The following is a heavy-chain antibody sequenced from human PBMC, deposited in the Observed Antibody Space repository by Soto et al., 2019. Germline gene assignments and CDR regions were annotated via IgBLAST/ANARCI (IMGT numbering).Heavy chain of an antibody. D-gene: IGHD3-22*01. CDR3: ARHRDDSSGYHDY. Sequence: SETLSLTCTVSGGSISSSSYYWGWFRQPPGKGLEWIGSIYYSGRTYYNTSLKSRVTISVDTSKNQFSLKPSSVTAADSAVYYCARHRDDSSGYHDYWGQGTLVTVSS. V-gene: IGHV4-39*01. J-gene: IGHJ4*02. CDR2: IYYSGRT. CDR1: GGSISSSSYY.